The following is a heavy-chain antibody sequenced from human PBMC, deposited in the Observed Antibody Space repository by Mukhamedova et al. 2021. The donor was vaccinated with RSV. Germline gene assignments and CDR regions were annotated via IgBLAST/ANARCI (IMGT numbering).Heavy chain of an antibody. D-gene: IGHD3-16*01. CDR3: AKDRAIFAGATSYNYYYMD. Sequence: GVHWVRQAPGKALEWVAYIRYDGSNENYADSVKGRFTISRDNSKNALHLQMKSLRAEDTAVYYCAKDRAIFAGATSYNYYYMD. V-gene: IGHV3-30*02. J-gene: IGHJ6*01. CDR2: IRYDGSNE. CDR1: G.